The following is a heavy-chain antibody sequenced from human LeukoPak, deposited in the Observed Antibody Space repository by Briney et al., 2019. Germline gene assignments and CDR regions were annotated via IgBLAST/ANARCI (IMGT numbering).Heavy chain of an antibody. D-gene: IGHD2-2*01. V-gene: IGHV1-69*13. Sequence: SVKVSCKASGGTLSSYAISWVRQAPGQGLEWMGGIIPIFGAANYAQKFQGRVTITADESTSTAYMEPSSLRSEDTAVYYCARDGSTSLLFQHWGQGTLVTVSS. CDR3: ARDGSTSLLFQH. J-gene: IGHJ1*01. CDR2: IIPIFGAA. CDR1: GGTLSSYA.